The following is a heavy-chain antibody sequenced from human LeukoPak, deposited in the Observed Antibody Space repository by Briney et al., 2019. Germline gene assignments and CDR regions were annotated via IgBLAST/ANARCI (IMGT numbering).Heavy chain of an antibody. D-gene: IGHD6-19*01. V-gene: IGHV1-69*01. J-gene: IGHJ4*02. CDR2: IIPIFGTA. CDR3: ASYQQWLVKGTFDY. CDR1: GGTFSSYA. Sequence: SVKVSCKASGGTFSSYAISWVRQAPGQGLEWMGGIIPIFGTANYTQKFQGRVTITADESTSTAYMELSSLRSEDTAVYYCASYQQWLVKGTFDYWGQGTLVTVSS.